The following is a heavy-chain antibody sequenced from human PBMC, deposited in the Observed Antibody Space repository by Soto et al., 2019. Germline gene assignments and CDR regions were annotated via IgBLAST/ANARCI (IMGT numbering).Heavy chain of an antibody. CDR2: INAGNGNT. J-gene: IGHJ6*02. CDR1: GYTFTSYA. CDR3: ARDLRDPRYNWNDAHYYYYGMDV. D-gene: IGHD1-1*01. V-gene: IGHV1-3*01. Sequence: ASVKVSCKASGYTFTSYAMHWVRQAPGQRLEWMGWINAGNGNTKYSQKFQGRVTITRDTSASTAYMELSSLRSEDTAVYYCARDLRDPRYNWNDAHYYYYGMDVWGQGTTVTVSS.